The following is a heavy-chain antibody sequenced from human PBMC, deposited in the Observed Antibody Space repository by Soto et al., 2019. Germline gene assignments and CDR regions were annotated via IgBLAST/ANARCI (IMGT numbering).Heavy chain of an antibody. Sequence: SETLSLTCTVSGGSTSSDNYWSCIRQPPGKGLEWIGHIYYSGNTDYNPSLKSRLAISIDTSRNQFSLKLSSVTAADTAVYFCAREGGESSDGLYYFDSWGQGSLVTVSS. D-gene: IGHD3-16*01. CDR1: GGSTSSDNY. V-gene: IGHV4-30-4*01. CDR2: IYYSGNT. CDR3: AREGGESSDGLYYFDS. J-gene: IGHJ4*02.